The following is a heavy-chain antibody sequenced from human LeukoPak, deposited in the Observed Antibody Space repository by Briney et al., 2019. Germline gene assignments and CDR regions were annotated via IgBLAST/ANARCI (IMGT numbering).Heavy chain of an antibody. CDR1: GFTFSSYA. CDR3: ARRERLGYSYGRGTLDI. J-gene: IGHJ3*02. V-gene: IGHV3-66*01. Sequence: PGGSLRLSCTASGFTFSSYAMNWVRQAPGKGLEWVSLINSDGTTYYADSVKGRFTISRDISKNTLYLQMNTLRAEDTAVYYCARRERLGYSYGRGTLDIWGQGTMVTVSS. CDR2: INSDGTT. D-gene: IGHD5-18*01.